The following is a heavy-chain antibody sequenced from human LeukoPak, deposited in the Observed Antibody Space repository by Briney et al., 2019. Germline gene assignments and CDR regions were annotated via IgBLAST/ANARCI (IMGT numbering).Heavy chain of an antibody. V-gene: IGHV1-3*01. Sequence: ASVKVSCKASGYTFTSYGISWVRQAPGQRLEWMGWINAGNGNTKYSQKFQGRVTITRDTSASTAYMELSSLRSEDTAVYYCARRGMDVWGQGTTVTVSS. CDR1: GYTFTSYG. CDR3: ARRGMDV. J-gene: IGHJ6*02. CDR2: INAGNGNT.